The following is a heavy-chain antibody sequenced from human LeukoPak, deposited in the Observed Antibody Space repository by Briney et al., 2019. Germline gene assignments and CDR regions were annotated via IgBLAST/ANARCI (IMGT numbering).Heavy chain of an antibody. CDR3: TTRDYGDYVRPVDY. CDR2: IKSKTDGGTT. J-gene: IGHJ4*02. V-gene: IGHV3-15*01. D-gene: IGHD4-17*01. CDR1: GFTFSNAW. Sequence: GGSLRLSCAASGFTFSNAWMSWVRQAPGKGLEWFGRIKSKTDGGTTDYAAPVKGRFTISRDDSKNTLYLQMNSLKTEDTAVYYCTTRDYGDYVRPVDYWGQGTLVTVSS.